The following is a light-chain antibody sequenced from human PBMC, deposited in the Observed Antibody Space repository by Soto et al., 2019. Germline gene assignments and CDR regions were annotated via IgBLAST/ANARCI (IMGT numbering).Light chain of an antibody. Sequence: VFTHSPSTLSMSPVERATLSFMASLNVNSYLAWYQQKPGQAPRLLIHGASIRATDIPARFSGSGSGTEFSLTISSLQSEDFAVYYCQKYNDWPLTCGGGNTVAIK. CDR3: QKYNDWPLT. V-gene: IGKV3D-15*01. CDR2: GAS. CDR1: LNVNSY. J-gene: IGKJ4*01.